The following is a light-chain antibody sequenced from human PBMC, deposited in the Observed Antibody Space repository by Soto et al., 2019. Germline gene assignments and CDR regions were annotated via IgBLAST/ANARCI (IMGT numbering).Light chain of an antibody. J-gene: IGKJ1*01. CDR2: GAS. CDR1: QSVSNN. Sequence: EIVLTQSPSTLSLSPGEGASLSCRASQSVSNNYLAWYQQKPGQAPRLLVYGASTRATGIPARFSGSGAGTDFTLTITSLQSEDFGVYFCQQYKDSPTTFGQGTKVDI. CDR3: QQYKDSPTT. V-gene: IGKV3-15*01.